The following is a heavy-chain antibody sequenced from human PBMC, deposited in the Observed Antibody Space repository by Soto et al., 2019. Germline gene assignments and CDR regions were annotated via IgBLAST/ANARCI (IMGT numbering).Heavy chain of an antibody. V-gene: IGHV1-8*01. CDR1: GYTFTSYD. CDR2: MNPNSGNT. CDR3: AREGPTIFGVDITPI. Sequence: ASVKVSCKASGYTFTSYDINWVRQATGQGLEWMGWMNPNSGNTGYAQKFQGRVTMTRNTSISTAYMELSSLRSEDTAVYYCAREGPTIFGVDITPIWGQGTLVTVSS. D-gene: IGHD3-3*01. J-gene: IGHJ4*02.